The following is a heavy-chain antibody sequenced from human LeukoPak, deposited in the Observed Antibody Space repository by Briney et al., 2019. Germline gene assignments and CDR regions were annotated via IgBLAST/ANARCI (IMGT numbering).Heavy chain of an antibody. D-gene: IGHD3-10*01. CDR2: IKSKTDGGTT. CDR1: GFTFSSYG. V-gene: IGHV3-15*01. Sequence: GGSLRLSCAASGFTFSSYGMSWVRQAPGKGLEWVGRIKSKTDGGTTDYAALVKGRFTISRDDSKNPLYLQMNSLKTEDTAVYYCTTDEVSSFDPWGQGTLVTVSS. J-gene: IGHJ5*02. CDR3: TTDEVSSFDP.